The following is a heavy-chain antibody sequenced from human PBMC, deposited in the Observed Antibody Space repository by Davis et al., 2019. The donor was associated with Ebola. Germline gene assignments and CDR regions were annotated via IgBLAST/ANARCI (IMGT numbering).Heavy chain of an antibody. CDR3: ARDLIDQDPNGGDY. V-gene: IGHV4-59*01. CDR1: GGSISSYY. CDR2: IYYSGST. J-gene: IGHJ4*02. D-gene: IGHD2/OR15-2a*01. Sequence: PSETLSLTCTVSGGSISSYYWSWIRQPPGKGLEWIGYIYYSGSTNYNPSLKSRVTISVDTSKNQFSLKLSSVTAADTAVYYCARDLIDQDPNGGDYWGQGTLVTVSS.